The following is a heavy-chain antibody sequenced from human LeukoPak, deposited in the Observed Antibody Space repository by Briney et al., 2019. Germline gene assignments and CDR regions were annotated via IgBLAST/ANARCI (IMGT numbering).Heavy chain of an antibody. V-gene: IGHV3-21*06. CDR1: GFTFSNAW. CDR3: LRGDRRDY. CDR2: IDSNGGYM. Sequence: GGSLRLSCAASGFTFSNAWMSWARQAPGKGLEWVSSIDSNGGYMFYADSVKGRFIISRDNAKDSLYLQMNSLRVEDTAVYYCLRGDRRDYWGQGTLVTVSS. J-gene: IGHJ4*02.